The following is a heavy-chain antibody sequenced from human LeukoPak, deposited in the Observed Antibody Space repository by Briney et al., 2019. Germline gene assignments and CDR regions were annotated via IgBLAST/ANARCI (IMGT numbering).Heavy chain of an antibody. CDR2: VYYTGST. Sequence: SETLSLTCSVSGGSVSNYYWSWIRRPPGKGLEWIGYVYYTGSTNYNPSLKSRVTMFEDKSKNQFSLRLYSVTVADTAVYYCARHFAYSSSSYFDYWGQGSLVTVSS. CDR3: ARHFAYSSSSYFDY. J-gene: IGHJ4*02. CDR1: GGSVSNYY. D-gene: IGHD6-6*01. V-gene: IGHV4-59*08.